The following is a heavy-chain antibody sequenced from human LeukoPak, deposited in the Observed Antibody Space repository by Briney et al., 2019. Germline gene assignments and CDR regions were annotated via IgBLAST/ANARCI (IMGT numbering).Heavy chain of an antibody. J-gene: IGHJ3*02. CDR1: GGSFSGYY. V-gene: IGHV4-34*01. CDR2: INHSGST. Sequence: SETLSLTCAVCGGSFSGYYWSWIRQLPGKGLEWIGEINHSGSTNYNPSLKSRVTISVDTSKNQFPLKLSSVTAADTAVYYCARALWFGGWFDAFDIWGQGTMVTVSS. D-gene: IGHD3-10*01. CDR3: ARALWFGGWFDAFDI.